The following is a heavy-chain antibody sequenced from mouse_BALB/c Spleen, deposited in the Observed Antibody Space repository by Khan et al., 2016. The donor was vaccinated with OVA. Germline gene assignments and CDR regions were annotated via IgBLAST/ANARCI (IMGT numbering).Heavy chain of an antibody. V-gene: IGHV1S41*01. D-gene: IGHD2-5*01. CDR1: GYTFTSYW. CDR3: ARENYYSNSYYAMDY. J-gene: IGHJ4*01. Sequence: DLVKPGASVKLSCKASGYTFTSYWINWIEQRPGQGLEWIGRIGPGSGSTHYNEMFKGKATLTVDTSSTTAYIQLSSLSSEDSAVYFCARENYYSNSYYAMDYWGQGTSVTVSS. CDR2: IGPGSGST.